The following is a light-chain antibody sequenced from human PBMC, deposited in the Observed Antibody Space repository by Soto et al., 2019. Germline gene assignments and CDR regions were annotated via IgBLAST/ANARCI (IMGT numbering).Light chain of an antibody. V-gene: IGLV4-69*01. CDR3: QTWGTDIHYV. Sequence: QPVLTQSPSASASLGASVKLTCTLSSGHSSYAIAWHQQQPEKGPRYLMKLSSDGSHSKGDGIPDRFSGSSSGAERYLTISSLQSEDEADYHCQTWGTDIHYVFGTGTKLTVL. CDR1: SGHSSYA. CDR2: LSSDGSH. J-gene: IGLJ1*01.